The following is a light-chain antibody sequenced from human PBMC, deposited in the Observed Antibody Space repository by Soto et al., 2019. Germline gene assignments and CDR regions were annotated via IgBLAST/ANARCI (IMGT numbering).Light chain of an antibody. CDR1: QSFSSSY. J-gene: IGKJ3*01. CDR2: GAS. CDR3: QQYGSSPFT. V-gene: IGKV3-20*01. Sequence: EIVLTQSPGTLSLSPGERATLSCRASQSFSSSYLAWYQQKPGQAPRLLIYGASSRATGIPDRFSGSGSGTDFTLTISSLETEDFAVYYGQQYGSSPFTFGPGTKVDIK.